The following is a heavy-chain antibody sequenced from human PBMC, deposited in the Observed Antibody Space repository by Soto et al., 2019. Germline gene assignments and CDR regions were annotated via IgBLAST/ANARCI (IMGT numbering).Heavy chain of an antibody. CDR2: ISGSGGST. CDR3: AKPKGAGGGYSPNAFDI. J-gene: IGHJ3*02. Sequence: PGGSLRLSCAASGFTFSSYAMSWVRQAPGKGLEWVSAISGSGGSTYYADSVKGRFTISRDNSKNTLYLQMNSLRAEDTAVYYCAKPKGAGGGYSPNAFDIWGQGTMVTVSS. CDR1: GFTFSSYA. V-gene: IGHV3-23*01. D-gene: IGHD3-22*01.